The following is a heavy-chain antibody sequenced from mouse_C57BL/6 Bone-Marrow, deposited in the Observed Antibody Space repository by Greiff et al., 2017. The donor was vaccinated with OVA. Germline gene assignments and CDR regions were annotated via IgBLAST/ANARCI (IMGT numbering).Heavy chain of an antibody. CDR1: GYTFTSYW. CDR3: ARSGGRGRRGFAY. J-gene: IGHJ2*01. V-gene: IGHV1-64*01. Sequence: QVQLQQPGAELVKPGASVKLSCKASGYTFTSYWMHWVKQRPGQGLEWIGMIHPNSGSTNYNEKFKSKATLTVDKSYSTAYMPLRSLTSEDSAVYYCARSGGRGRRGFAYGGQGTPRKVSS. D-gene: IGHD2-12*01. CDR2: IHPNSGST.